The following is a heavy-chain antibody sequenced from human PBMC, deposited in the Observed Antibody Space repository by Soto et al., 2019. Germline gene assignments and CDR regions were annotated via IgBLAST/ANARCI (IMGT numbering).Heavy chain of an antibody. CDR2: ISAYNGNT. J-gene: IGHJ4*02. CDR1: GYTFTSYG. V-gene: IGHV1-18*01. Sequence: QVQLVQSGAEVKKPGASVKVSCKASGYTFTSYGISWVRQAPGQGLEWMGWISAYNGNTNYAQKLQGRVTITTDTSTSSGYMELSRPRADDSAVYYLGRVYGDYCAFDCWGQGTLVTVSS. CDR3: GRVYGDYCAFDC. D-gene: IGHD4-17*01.